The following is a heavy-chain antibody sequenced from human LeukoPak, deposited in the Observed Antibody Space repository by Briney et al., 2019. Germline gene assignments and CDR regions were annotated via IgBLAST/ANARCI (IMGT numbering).Heavy chain of an antibody. V-gene: IGHV3-7*01. Sequence: GGSLRLSCAASGFPFSTYLMTWVRQAPGKGREGVANIYQDGTEKYYVASVKGRFSISRDNAKNSLYLQMNSLRAEDTAVYYCASERPSSSWYDYWGQGTLVTVSS. CDR2: IYQDGTEK. CDR1: GFPFSTYL. D-gene: IGHD6-13*01. J-gene: IGHJ4*02. CDR3: ASERPSSSWYDY.